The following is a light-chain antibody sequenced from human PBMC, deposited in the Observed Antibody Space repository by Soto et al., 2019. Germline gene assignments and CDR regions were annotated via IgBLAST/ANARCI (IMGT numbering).Light chain of an antibody. CDR1: QTISSW. Sequence: IQMTQSPSTLSVSVGYRVTITCRASQTISSWLAWYQQKPGKAPKLLIYKASTLKSGVPSRFSGSGSGTDFTLTISCLQSEDFATYYCQQYYSFPRTFGQGTKVDI. V-gene: IGKV1-5*03. J-gene: IGKJ1*01. CDR2: KAS. CDR3: QQYYSFPRT.